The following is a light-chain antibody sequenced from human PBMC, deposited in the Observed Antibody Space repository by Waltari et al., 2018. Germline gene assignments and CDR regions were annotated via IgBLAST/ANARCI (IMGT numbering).Light chain of an antibody. Sequence: SFELLQPSSVSVSPEQTAQVPRSGAELVKKFGRWIQQKPGQAPVLVIFRDSERPPGIPDRFSGASSGTTVTLTITGVQVEDEADYYCYSAADNSRVFGGGTKLTVL. V-gene: IGLV3-27*01. J-gene: IGLJ3*02. CDR1: ELVKKF. CDR3: YSAADNSRV. CDR2: RDS.